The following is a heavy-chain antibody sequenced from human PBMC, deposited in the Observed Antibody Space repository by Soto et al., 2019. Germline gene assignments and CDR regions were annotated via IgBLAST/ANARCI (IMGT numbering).Heavy chain of an antibody. CDR1: GYTFNTYY. V-gene: IGHV1-46*02. CDR3: ARGGEMKYYDSSGYLY. CDR2: IHPSGGGT. Sequence: ASVKVSCKPSGYTFNTYYLHWVRQAPGQALEWMGVIHPSGGGTTYAQKFLGRVTVTRDTSTSTVFMELSSLRSDDTAVYYCARGGEMKYYDSSGYLYWGQGTLVTVSS. J-gene: IGHJ4*02. D-gene: IGHD3-22*01.